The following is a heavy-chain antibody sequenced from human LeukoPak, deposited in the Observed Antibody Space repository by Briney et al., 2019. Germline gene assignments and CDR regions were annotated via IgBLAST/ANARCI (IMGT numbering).Heavy chain of an antibody. CDR1: GFTFSSYA. CDR3: ASLYSSIIYDAFDI. CDR2: ISYDGSNK. Sequence: GRSLRLSCAASGFTFSSYAMHWVRQAPGKGLEWVAVISYDGSNKYYADSVKGRFTISRDNSKNTLYLQMNSLRAEDTAVYYCASLYSSIIYDAFDIWGQGTMVTVSS. D-gene: IGHD6-13*01. J-gene: IGHJ3*02. V-gene: IGHV3-30-3*01.